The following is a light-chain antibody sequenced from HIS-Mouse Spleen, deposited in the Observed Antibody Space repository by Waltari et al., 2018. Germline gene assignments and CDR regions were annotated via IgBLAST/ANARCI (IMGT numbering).Light chain of an antibody. CDR3: SSYAGSNNWV. Sequence: QSALTQPPSASGSPGQSVTIPCTGTSSDVGGYNHVSLYQQHPGKAPKLMIYEVSKRPSGVPDRFSGSKSGNTASLTVSGLQAEDEADYYCSSYAGSNNWVFGGGTKLTVL. CDR1: SSDVGGYNH. CDR2: EVS. J-gene: IGLJ3*02. V-gene: IGLV2-8*01.